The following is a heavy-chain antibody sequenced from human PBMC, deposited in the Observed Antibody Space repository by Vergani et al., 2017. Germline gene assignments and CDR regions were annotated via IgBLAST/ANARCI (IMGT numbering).Heavy chain of an antibody. CDR2: IIPILGIA. CDR1: GGTFSSYT. V-gene: IGHV1-69*02. J-gene: IGHJ6*02. Sequence: QVQLVQSGAEVKKPGSSVKVSCKASGGTFSSYTISWVRQAPGQGLEWMGRIIPILGIANYAQKFQGRVTITADKSTSTAYMELSSLRSEDTAVYYCAGGSCYIQCSSWSGYGMDVWGQGP. D-gene: IGHD6-13*01. CDR3: AGGSCYIQCSSWSGYGMDV.